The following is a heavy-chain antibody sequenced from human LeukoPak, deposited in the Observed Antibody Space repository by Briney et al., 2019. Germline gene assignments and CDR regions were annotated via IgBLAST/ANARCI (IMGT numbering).Heavy chain of an antibody. V-gene: IGHV3-9*01. CDR2: ISWNSGSI. D-gene: IGHD2-2*02. Sequence: GGSLRLSCAASGFTFDDYAMHWVRQAPGKGLEWVSGISWNSGSIGYADSVKGRFTISRDNAKNSLYLQMNSLRADDTAVYYCATHCSSTSCYTRSDYWGQGTLVTVSS. J-gene: IGHJ4*02. CDR1: GFTFDDYA. CDR3: ATHCSSTSCYTRSDY.